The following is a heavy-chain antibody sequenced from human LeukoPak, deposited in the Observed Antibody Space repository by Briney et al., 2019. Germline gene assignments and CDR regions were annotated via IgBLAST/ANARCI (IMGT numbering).Heavy chain of an antibody. CDR2: IYTSGST. Sequence: SQTLSLTYTVSGGSISSGSYYWSWIRQPAGKGLEWIGRIYTSGSTNYNPSLKSRVTISVDTSKNQFSLKLSSVTAADTAVYYCARQQLGQTPRNVNYYDSSGYYYYFVYWGQGTLVTVSS. CDR3: ARQQLGQTPRNVNYYDSSGYYYYFVY. V-gene: IGHV4-61*02. J-gene: IGHJ4*02. CDR1: GGSISSGSYY. D-gene: IGHD3-22*01.